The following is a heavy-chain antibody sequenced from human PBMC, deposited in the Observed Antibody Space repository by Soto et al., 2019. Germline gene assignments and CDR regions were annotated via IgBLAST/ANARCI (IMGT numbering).Heavy chain of an antibody. Sequence: SETLSLTCTVPGGSINTFYWSWVRQPAGKGLEWIVRIFSSGSTSFNPSLESRVAISVDTSKNHFSLNLSTVTAADMAVYYSAREVSSSVYNFAHGIQFWSFAFWGQGALVTVSS. CDR1: GGSINTFY. D-gene: IGHD5-12*01. CDR2: IFSSGST. CDR3: AREVSSSVYNFAHGIQFWSFAF. V-gene: IGHV4-4*07. J-gene: IGHJ4*02.